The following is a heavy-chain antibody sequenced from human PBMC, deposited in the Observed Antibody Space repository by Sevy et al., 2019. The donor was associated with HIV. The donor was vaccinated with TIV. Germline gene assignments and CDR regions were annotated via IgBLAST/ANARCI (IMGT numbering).Heavy chain of an antibody. CDR3: AREGGDYVWWSYGDY. D-gene: IGHD3-16*01. CDR1: GFTFSSYW. J-gene: IGHJ4*02. Sequence: GGSLRLSCAASGFTFSSYWMSWVRQAPGKGLEWVANIKQDGSEKYYVDSVKGRFTISRDNAKNSLYLQMNSLRAEDTAVYYCAREGGDYVWWSYGDYWGQGTLVTVSS. CDR2: IKQDGSEK. V-gene: IGHV3-7*03.